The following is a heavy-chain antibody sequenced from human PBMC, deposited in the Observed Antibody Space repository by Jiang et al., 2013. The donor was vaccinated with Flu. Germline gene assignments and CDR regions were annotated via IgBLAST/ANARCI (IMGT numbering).Heavy chain of an antibody. CDR1: GYTFQSYW. CDR3: ARYRRSRCGGACTYFFDQ. J-gene: IGHJ4*02. CDR2: IDPDDSET. D-gene: IGHD2-21*02. V-gene: IGHV5-51*01. Sequence: GAEVKKPGESLKISCQGSGYTFQSYWIAWVRQMPGKALECVGIIDPDDSETKYSPSFQGHLTISVDKSINTAYLQWASLETSDTAFYYCARYRRSRCGGACTYFFDQWGQGTLVAVSS.